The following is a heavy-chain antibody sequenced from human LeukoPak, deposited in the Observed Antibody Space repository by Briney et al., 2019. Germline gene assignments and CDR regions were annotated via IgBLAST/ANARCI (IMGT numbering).Heavy chain of an antibody. CDR3: ARDSVRGPDY. Sequence: PSETLSLTCSVSGASISNSGYYWSWIRQPPGKGLEWIGEINHSGSTNYNPSLKSRVTISVDTSKNQFSLKLSSVTAADTAVYYCARDSVRGPDYWGQGTLVTVSS. V-gene: IGHV4-39*07. D-gene: IGHD3-16*01. CDR1: GASISNSGYY. J-gene: IGHJ4*02. CDR2: INHSGST.